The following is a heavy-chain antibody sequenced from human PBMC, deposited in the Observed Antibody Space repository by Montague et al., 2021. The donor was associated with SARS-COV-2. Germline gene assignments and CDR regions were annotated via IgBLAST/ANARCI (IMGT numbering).Heavy chain of an antibody. V-gene: IGHV4-59*01. CDR3: ARGQRGFPF. CDR2: VFYSGTT. D-gene: IGHD5-12*01. Sequence: SETLSLTCSVSGESMDHYYWCWIRQPPGQEPETIGYVFYSGTTGYNPSLRSRVSMSIDMSNYQFSLQLTALTSADTAVYYCARGQRGFPFWGQGRLVTVSS. J-gene: IGHJ4*02. CDR1: GESMDHYY.